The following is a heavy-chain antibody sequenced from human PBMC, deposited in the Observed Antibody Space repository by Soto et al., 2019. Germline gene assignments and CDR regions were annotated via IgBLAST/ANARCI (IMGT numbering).Heavy chain of an antibody. CDR2: VSSSSSTT. CDR3: ARDPINGGNARPLDY. J-gene: IGHJ4*02. Sequence: GGSLRLSCAGSGFTFSRHTMNWVRQAPGKGLEWLSSVSSSSSTTFYADSVKGRFTISRDNSKNTLYLQMNSLGAEDTAVYYCARDPINGGNARPLDYWGQGTLVTVSS. CDR1: GFTFSRHT. D-gene: IGHD2-15*01. V-gene: IGHV3-48*01.